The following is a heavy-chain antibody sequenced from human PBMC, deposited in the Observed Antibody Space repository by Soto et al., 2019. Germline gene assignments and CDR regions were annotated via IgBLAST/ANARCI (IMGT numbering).Heavy chain of an antibody. CDR2: ISGSGGST. J-gene: IGHJ4*02. Sequence: GGSLRLSCAASGFTFSSYAMSWVRQAPGKGLEWVSAISGSGGSTYYADSVKGRFTISRDNSKNTLYLQMNSLRAEDTAVYYCAKITPPWELLVRWSFDYWGQGTLVTVSS. D-gene: IGHD1-26*01. CDR3: AKITPPWELLVRWSFDY. V-gene: IGHV3-23*01. CDR1: GFTFSSYA.